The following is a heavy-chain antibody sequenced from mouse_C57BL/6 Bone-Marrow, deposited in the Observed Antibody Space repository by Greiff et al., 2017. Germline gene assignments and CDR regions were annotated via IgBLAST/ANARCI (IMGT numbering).Heavy chain of an antibody. J-gene: IGHJ2*01. Sequence: VQLQQSGPELVKPGASVKISCKASGYTFTDYYMNWVKQSHGKGLEWIGEINPNNVGTSYNQKFKGKATLTVDKYSSTTYMELRSLTSEDAAVYYCAIELGGGVDYWGQGATLTVSS. CDR2: INPNNVGT. CDR3: AIELGGGVDY. CDR1: GYTFTDYY. V-gene: IGHV1-26*01. D-gene: IGHD4-1*01.